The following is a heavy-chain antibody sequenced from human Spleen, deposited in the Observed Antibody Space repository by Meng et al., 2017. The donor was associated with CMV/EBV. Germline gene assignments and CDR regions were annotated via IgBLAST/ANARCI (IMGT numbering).Heavy chain of an antibody. V-gene: IGHV4-31*02. D-gene: IGHD2-2*01. Sequence: VSGGSFSGYYWSWIRQQPGRGLEWIGYIYYSGSTYYNPSLNSRVTISVDTSKNQFSLKLSSVTAADTAVYYCARGLCSSTSCYEFDYWGQGTLVTVSS. CDR1: GGSFSGYY. CDR2: IYYSGST. J-gene: IGHJ4*02. CDR3: ARGLCSSTSCYEFDY.